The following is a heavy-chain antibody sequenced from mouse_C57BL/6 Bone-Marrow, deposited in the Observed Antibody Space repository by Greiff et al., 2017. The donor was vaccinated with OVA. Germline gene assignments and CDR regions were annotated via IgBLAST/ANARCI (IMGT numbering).Heavy chain of an antibody. J-gene: IGHJ1*03. D-gene: IGHD2-5*01. Sequence: VQLKESGGGLVKPGGSLKLSCAASGFTFSDYGMHWVRQAPEKGLEWVAYISSGSSTIYYADTVKGRFTISRDNAKNTLFLQMTSLRSEDTAMYYGAGTYYSNYVWYFDVWGTGTTVTVSS. CDR1: GFTFSDYG. CDR3: AGTYYSNYVWYFDV. V-gene: IGHV5-17*01. CDR2: ISSGSSTI.